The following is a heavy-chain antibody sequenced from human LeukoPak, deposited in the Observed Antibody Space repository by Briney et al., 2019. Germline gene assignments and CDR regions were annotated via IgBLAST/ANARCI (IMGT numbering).Heavy chain of an antibody. CDR1: GGTFSSYA. Sequence: GASVKVSCKASGGTFSSYAISWERQAPGQGLEWMGSIIPILGIANYAQKFQGRVTITADKSTSTAYMELSSLRSEDTAVYYCAREHDYVWGSYRHYFDYWGQGTLVTVSS. CDR3: AREHDYVWGSYRHYFDY. D-gene: IGHD3-16*02. J-gene: IGHJ4*02. CDR2: IIPILGIA. V-gene: IGHV1-69*04.